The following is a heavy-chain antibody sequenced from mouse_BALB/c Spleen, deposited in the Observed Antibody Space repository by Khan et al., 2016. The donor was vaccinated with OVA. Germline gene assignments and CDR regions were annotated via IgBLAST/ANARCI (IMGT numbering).Heavy chain of an antibody. Sequence: EVELVESGGGLVEPGGSLKLSCAASGFTFSTFVMSWVRQTPEKRLEWVETISSAATYTYYPDGVKGRFNISRDNAKNTLYLQSNSLRSEDTAIYYCANGNYGWFAYWGQVTLVTVSA. J-gene: IGHJ3*01. CDR1: GFTFSTFV. V-gene: IGHV5-9-1*01. CDR3: ANGNYGWFAY. D-gene: IGHD2-1*01. CDR2: ISSAATYT.